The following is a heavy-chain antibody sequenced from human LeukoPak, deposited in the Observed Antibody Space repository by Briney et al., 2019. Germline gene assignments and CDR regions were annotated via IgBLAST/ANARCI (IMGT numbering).Heavy chain of an antibody. CDR3: ARVGGSSWYGTSDY. Sequence: PGGSLRLSCAASGFTFSSYWMSWVRQAPGKGLEWVANIKQDGSEKYYVDSVKGRFTISRDNAKNSLYLQMNSLRAEDTAVYYCARVGGSSWYGTSDYWGQGTLVTVSS. J-gene: IGHJ4*02. D-gene: IGHD6-13*01. CDR2: IKQDGSEK. CDR1: GFTFSSYW. V-gene: IGHV3-7*01.